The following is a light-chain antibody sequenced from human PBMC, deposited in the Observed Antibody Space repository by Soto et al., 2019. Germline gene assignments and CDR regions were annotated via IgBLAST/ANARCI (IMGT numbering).Light chain of an antibody. V-gene: IGLV2-14*01. J-gene: IGLJ2*01. Sequence: QPALTQPASVSGSPGQSITISCSGTSSDVGGYNYVSWYQQYPGKAPKLMIYDVNNRPSGVSNRFSGSKSGNTASLTISGLQAEDEADYYCSSYTNSGARVFGGGTKLTVL. CDR3: SSYTNSGARV. CDR1: SSDVGGYNY. CDR2: DVN.